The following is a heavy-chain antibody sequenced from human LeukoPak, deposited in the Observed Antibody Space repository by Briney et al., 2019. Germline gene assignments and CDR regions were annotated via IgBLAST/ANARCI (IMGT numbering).Heavy chain of an antibody. CDR1: GYTFTSYY. Sequence: GASVKVSCKASGYTFTSYYMHWVRQAPGQGLEWMGIINPSGGSTSYAQKFQGRVTMTRDTSTSTVYMGLSSLRSEDTAVYYCARKAATGTHFDSWGQGTLVTVSS. CDR2: INPSGGST. J-gene: IGHJ4*02. V-gene: IGHV1-46*01. D-gene: IGHD1-1*01. CDR3: ARKAATGTHFDS.